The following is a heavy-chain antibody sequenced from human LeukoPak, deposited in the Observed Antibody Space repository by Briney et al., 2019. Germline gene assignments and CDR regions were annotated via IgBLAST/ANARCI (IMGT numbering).Heavy chain of an antibody. V-gene: IGHV1-24*01. CDR1: GYTLTELS. CDR3: ARGRGSGWLPAYCYYYMDV. D-gene: IGHD6-19*01. Sequence: GASVKVSCKVSGYTLTELSMHWVRQAPGKGLEWMGGFDPEDGETIYAQKFQGRVTITRNTSISTAYMELSSLRSEDTAVYYCARGRGSGWLPAYCYYYMDVWGKGTTVTVSS. J-gene: IGHJ6*03. CDR2: FDPEDGET.